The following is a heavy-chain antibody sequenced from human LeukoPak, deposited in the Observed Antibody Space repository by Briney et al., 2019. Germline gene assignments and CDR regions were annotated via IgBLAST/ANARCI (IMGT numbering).Heavy chain of an antibody. CDR2: ISYDGSNK. Sequence: GGSLRLSCAASGFTFSSYGMHWVRQAPGKGLEWVAVISYDGSNKYYADSVKGRFTISRDNSKNTLYLQMNSLRAEDTAVYYCARDRSSSSWYNEFDYWGQGTLVTVSS. V-gene: IGHV3-30*03. CDR3: ARDRSSSSWYNEFDY. D-gene: IGHD6-13*01. CDR1: GFTFSSYG. J-gene: IGHJ4*02.